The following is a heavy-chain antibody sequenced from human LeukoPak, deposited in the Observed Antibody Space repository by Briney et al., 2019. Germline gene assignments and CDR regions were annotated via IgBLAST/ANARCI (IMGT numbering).Heavy chain of an antibody. D-gene: IGHD3-9*01. Sequence: GGSLRLSCAASGFIFRNYAMSWVRQAPGKGPEWVSAITGSGDTTYYADSVKGRFTISRDNSKNTLYVEMNTLRAKDTAVYYCAKWGDYDILTGYYVSDFWGQGTLVTVSS. CDR3: AKWGDYDILTGYYVSDF. V-gene: IGHV3-23*01. J-gene: IGHJ4*02. CDR2: ITGSGDTT. CDR1: GFIFRNYA.